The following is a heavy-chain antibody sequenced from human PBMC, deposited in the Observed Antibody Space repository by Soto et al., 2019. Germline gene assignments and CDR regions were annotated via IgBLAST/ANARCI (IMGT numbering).Heavy chain of an antibody. J-gene: IGHJ5*02. D-gene: IGHD2-2*01. CDR2: IYHSGST. V-gene: IGHV4-30-2*01. Sequence: TLSLTCAVSGGSISSGGYSWSWIRQPPGKGLEWIGYIYHSGSTYYNPSLKSRVTISVDRSKNQFSLKLSSVTAADTAVYYCARALDIVVVPAAIGWFDPWGQGTLVTVSS. CDR1: GGSISSGGYS. CDR3: ARALDIVVVPAAIGWFDP.